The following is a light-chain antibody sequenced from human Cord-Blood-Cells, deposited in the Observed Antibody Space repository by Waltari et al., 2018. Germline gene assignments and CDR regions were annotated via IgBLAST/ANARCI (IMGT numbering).Light chain of an antibody. CDR1: SSDVGGYNY. Sequence: QSALTQPASVSGSPGQSITISCTGTSSDVGGYNYVSWYQQHPGKAPKLMIYEVSNRPSGVSNRFSGSKSGNTASLTISGLQAEDGADYYYSSYTSSSTVVFGGGTKLIVL. J-gene: IGLJ2*01. V-gene: IGLV2-14*01. CDR2: EVS. CDR3: SSYTSSSTVV.